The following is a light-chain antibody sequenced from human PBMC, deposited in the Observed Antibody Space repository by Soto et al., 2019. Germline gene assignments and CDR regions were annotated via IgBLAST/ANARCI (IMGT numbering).Light chain of an antibody. J-gene: IGLJ1*01. CDR2: EGA. V-gene: IGLV2-14*01. Sequence: QSVLTQPASVSASPGQSMTVSCTGNGMNVGIYINVCWYQQLPGKAHNVMIYEGAYRPSGVSNRLSGSKSGNAASLTISGLQTEVEAEYNCSSYTGRSTLYVFGTGTKVTV. CDR1: GMNVGIYIN. CDR3: SSYTGRSTLYV.